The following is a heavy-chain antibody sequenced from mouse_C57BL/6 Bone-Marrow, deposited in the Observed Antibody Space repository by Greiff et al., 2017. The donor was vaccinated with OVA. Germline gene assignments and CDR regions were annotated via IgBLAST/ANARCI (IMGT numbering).Heavy chain of an antibody. CDR2: IDPADSYT. D-gene: IGHD2-2*01. Sequence: QVHVKQPGAELVRPGTSVKLSCKASGYTFTSYWMHWVKQRPGQGLEWIGVIDPADSYTNYNQKFKGKATLTVDKSSSTAYMQLSSLTSEDSAVYYCARDRLPHCDYWGQGTTLTVSS. CDR1: GYTFTSYW. CDR3: ARDRLPHCDY. V-gene: IGHV1-59*01. J-gene: IGHJ2*01.